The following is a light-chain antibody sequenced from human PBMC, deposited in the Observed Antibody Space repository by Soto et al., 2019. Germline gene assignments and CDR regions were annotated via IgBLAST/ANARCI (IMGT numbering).Light chain of an antibody. Sequence: QSVLTQPPSVSGAPGQRVTISCTGSSSNIGAGFDVQWYQQLPGTAPKLLIYDNNNRPSGVPDRFSGSKSGTSAFLAITGLQAEDEADYYCQSFDSSLRGVTFGGGTKLTVL. CDR1: SSNIGAGFD. J-gene: IGLJ2*01. CDR2: DNN. V-gene: IGLV1-40*01. CDR3: QSFDSSLRGVT.